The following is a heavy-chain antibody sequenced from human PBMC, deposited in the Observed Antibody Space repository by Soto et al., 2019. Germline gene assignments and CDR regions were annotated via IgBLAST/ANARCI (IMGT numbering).Heavy chain of an antibody. CDR2: INPSGGST. Sequence: ASVKVSCKASGYTFTSYYMHWVRQAPGQGLEWMGIINPSGGSTSYAQKFQGRVTMTRDTSTSTVYMELSSLRSEDTAVYYCARDMSSGWYHNWFDPWGQGTLVTVSS. CDR1: GYTFTSYY. V-gene: IGHV1-46*01. CDR3: ARDMSSGWYHNWFDP. D-gene: IGHD6-19*01. J-gene: IGHJ5*02.